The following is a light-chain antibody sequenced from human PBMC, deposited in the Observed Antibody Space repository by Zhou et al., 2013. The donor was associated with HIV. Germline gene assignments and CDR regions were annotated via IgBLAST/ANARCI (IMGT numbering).Light chain of an antibody. CDR3: QQLNSYPLT. CDR1: QGISSY. J-gene: IGKJ4*01. CDR2: AAS. V-gene: IGKV1-9*01. Sequence: DIQLTQSPSFLSASVGDRVTITCRASQGISSYLAWYQQKPGKAPKLLIYAASTLQSGVPSRFSGSGSGTEFTLTISSLQPEDFATYYCQQLNSYPLTFGGRDQGGDQT.